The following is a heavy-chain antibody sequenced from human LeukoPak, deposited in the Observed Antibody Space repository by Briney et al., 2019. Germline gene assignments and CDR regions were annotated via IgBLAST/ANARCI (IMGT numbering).Heavy chain of an antibody. V-gene: IGHV5-51*01. CDR3: ARLRWPRGGRSSFDY. CDR1: GYSFTSHW. Sequence: GESLKISFKGSGYSFTSHWIGWVRQMPGKGLDWMGIVNPDDSDTIYSPSFQGQVTISADESITTAYLQWSSLKASDTAMYYCARLRWPRGGRSSFDYWGQGALVTVSS. D-gene: IGHD3-10*01. J-gene: IGHJ4*02. CDR2: VNPDDSDT.